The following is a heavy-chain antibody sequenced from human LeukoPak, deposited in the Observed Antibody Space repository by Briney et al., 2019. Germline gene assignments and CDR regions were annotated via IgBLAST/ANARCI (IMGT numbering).Heavy chain of an antibody. J-gene: IGHJ4*02. CDR2: IIPIFGTA. D-gene: IGHD4-17*01. Sequence: ASVKVSCKASGGTFSSYAISWVRQAPGQGPEWMGGIIPIFGTANYAQKFQGRVTITTDESTSTAYMELSSLRSEDTAVYYCAREATVTKVSLGCLDYWGQGTLVTVSS. CDR3: AREATVTKVSLGCLDY. V-gene: IGHV1-69*05. CDR1: GGTFSSYA.